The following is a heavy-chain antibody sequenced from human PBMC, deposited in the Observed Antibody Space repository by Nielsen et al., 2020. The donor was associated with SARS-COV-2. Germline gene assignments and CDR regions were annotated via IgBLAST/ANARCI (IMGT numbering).Heavy chain of an antibody. CDR1: GFTFSSYD. D-gene: IGHD1-7*01. Sequence: GESLKISYAASGFTFSSYDMHWVRQATGKGLEWVSAIGTAGDTYYPGSVKGRFTISRENAKNSLYLQMNSLRAGDTAVYYCARYNWNYHYFDYWGQGTLVTVSS. CDR2: IGTAGDT. CDR3: ARYNWNYHYFDY. V-gene: IGHV3-13*04. J-gene: IGHJ4*02.